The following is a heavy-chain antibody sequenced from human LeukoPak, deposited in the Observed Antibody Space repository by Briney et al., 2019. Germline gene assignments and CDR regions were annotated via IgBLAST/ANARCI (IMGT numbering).Heavy chain of an antibody. V-gene: IGHV3-23*01. J-gene: IGHJ2*01. CDR3: AKVXADSAWYIDL. CDR2: MSGSGDST. Sequence: LRXXCAASGFMFSNSDMGWVRQAPGKGLEWVSGMSGSGDSTYYADSVKGRFTISRDNFKKTLYLQMNSLRAEDTAVYYCAKVXADSAWYIDLWGRGTLVSVSS. CDR1: GFMFSNSD. D-gene: IGHD6-13*01.